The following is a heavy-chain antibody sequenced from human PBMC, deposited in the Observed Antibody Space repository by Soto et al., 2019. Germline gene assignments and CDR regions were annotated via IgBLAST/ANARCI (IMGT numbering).Heavy chain of an antibody. D-gene: IGHD3-9*01. CDR3: ARAEYYDILTGYYPHSGLYYYGMDV. CDR2: ISSSSSYI. CDR1: GFTFSSYS. Sequence: GGSLRLSCAASGFTFSSYSMNWVRQAPGKGLEWVSSISSSSSYIYYADSVKGRFTISRDNAKNSLHLQMNSLRAEDAAVYYCARAEYYDILTGYYPHSGLYYYGMDVWGQGTTVTVSS. V-gene: IGHV3-21*01. J-gene: IGHJ6*02.